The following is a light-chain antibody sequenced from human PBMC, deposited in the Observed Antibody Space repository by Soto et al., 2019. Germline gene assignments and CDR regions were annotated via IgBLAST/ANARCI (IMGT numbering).Light chain of an antibody. CDR2: KAS. CDR1: QSISVW. Sequence: DIQMTQSPSTLSASVGDRVTITCRASQSISVWLAWYQQKAGKAPNLLIYKASRLESGVPSRFSGSGSGTEITLTISSLQPDDFATYYRQEYNSYWTFGQGTKVDIK. V-gene: IGKV1-5*03. J-gene: IGKJ1*01. CDR3: QEYNSYWT.